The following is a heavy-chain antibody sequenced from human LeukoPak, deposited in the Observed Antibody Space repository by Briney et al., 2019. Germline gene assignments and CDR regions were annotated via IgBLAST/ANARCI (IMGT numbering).Heavy chain of an antibody. CDR3: ARDLGDIVVVPAAILTPGY. J-gene: IGHJ4*02. D-gene: IGHD2-2*01. Sequence: ASVKVSCKASGYTFTSYGISWVRQAPGQGLEWMGWISAYNGNTNYAQKLQGRVTMTTDTSTSTVYMELSSLRSEDTAVYYCARDLGDIVVVPAAILTPGYWGQGTLVTVSS. CDR1: GYTFTSYG. CDR2: ISAYNGNT. V-gene: IGHV1-18*01.